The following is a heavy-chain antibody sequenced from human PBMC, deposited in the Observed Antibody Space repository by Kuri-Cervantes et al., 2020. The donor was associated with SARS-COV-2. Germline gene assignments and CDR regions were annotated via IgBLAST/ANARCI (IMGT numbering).Heavy chain of an antibody. CDR3: ATNWSGYFPWVYYYGMDV. CDR2: INAGNGNT. V-gene: IGHV1-3*01. Sequence: ASVKVSCKASGYTFTSYAMHWVRQAPGQRLEWMGWINAGNGNTKYSQKFQGRVTITRDTSTSTAYMELRSLRSDDTAVYYCATNWSGYFPWVYYYGMDVWGQGTTVTVSS. CDR1: GYTFTSYA. J-gene: IGHJ6*02. D-gene: IGHD3-3*01.